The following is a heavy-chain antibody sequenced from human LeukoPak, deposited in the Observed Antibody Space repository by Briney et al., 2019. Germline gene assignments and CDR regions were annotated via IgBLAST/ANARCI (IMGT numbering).Heavy chain of an antibody. CDR3: ARVSNYDSSGYYPHHADAFDI. J-gene: IGHJ3*02. V-gene: IGHV3-30*04. Sequence: GGSLRLSCAASGFTFSSYAMHWVRQAPGKGLEWVAVISYDGSNKYYADSVKGRFTISRDNPKNTLYLQMNSLRAEDTAVYYCARVSNYDSSGYYPHHADAFDIWGQGTMVTVSS. CDR1: GFTFSSYA. CDR2: ISYDGSNK. D-gene: IGHD3-22*01.